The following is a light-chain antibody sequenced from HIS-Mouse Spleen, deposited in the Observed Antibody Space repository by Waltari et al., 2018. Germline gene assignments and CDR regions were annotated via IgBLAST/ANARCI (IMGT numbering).Light chain of an antibody. J-gene: IGLJ3*02. CDR2: ECS. Sequence: QSALTQPASVSGSPGQSITISCTGTSSDVGSYNLVSWYQQHPGKAPKLMIYECSKRPSGVSNRFSGSKSGNTASLTISGLQAEDEADYYCCSYAGSSTWVFGGGTKLTVL. CDR3: CSYAGSSTWV. CDR1: SSDVGSYNL. V-gene: IGLV2-23*01.